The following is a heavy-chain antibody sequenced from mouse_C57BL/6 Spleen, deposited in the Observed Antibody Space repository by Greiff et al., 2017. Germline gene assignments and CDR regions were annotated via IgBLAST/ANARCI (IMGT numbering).Heavy chain of an antibody. CDR3: ARSGYPGRAMDY. D-gene: IGHD3-1*01. CDR1: GYTFTSYW. V-gene: IGHV1-55*01. J-gene: IGHJ4*01. CDR2: IYPGSGST. Sequence: QVQLQQPGAELVKPGASVTMSCKASGYTFTSYWITWVKQRPGQGLEWIGDIYPGSGSTNYNEKFKSKATLTVDTSSSTAYMQLSSLTSEDSAVYYCARSGYPGRAMDYWGQGTSVTVSS.